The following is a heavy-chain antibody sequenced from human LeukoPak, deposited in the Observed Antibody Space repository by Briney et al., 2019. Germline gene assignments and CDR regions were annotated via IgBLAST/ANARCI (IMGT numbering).Heavy chain of an antibody. V-gene: IGHV1-8*01. D-gene: IGHD5-24*01. J-gene: IGHJ4*02. CDR1: GYTFTSYD. Sequence: ASVKVSCKASGYTFTSYDINWGRQATGQGLEWMGWMNPNSGNTGYAQKFQGRVTMTRNTSISTAYMELSSLRSEDTAVYYCARGSARRWLQLWSGNGGFDYWGQGTLVTVSS. CDR3: ARGSARRWLQLWSGNGGFDY. CDR2: MNPNSGNT.